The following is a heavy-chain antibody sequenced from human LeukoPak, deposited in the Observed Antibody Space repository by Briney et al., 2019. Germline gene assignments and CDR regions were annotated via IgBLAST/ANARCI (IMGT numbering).Heavy chain of an antibody. CDR3: ARGMRLLWFGELSFDY. J-gene: IGHJ4*02. D-gene: IGHD3-10*01. Sequence: SETLSLTCAVYGGSFSGYYWSWIRQPPGKGLEWVGEINHSGSTNYNPSLKSRVTISVDTSKNQFSLKLSSVTAADTAVYYCARGMRLLWFGELSFDYWGQGTLVTVSS. CDR1: GGSFSGYY. CDR2: INHSGST. V-gene: IGHV4-34*01.